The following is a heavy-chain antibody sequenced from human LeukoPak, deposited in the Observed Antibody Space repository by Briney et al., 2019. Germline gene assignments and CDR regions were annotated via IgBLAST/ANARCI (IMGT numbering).Heavy chain of an antibody. D-gene: IGHD3-22*01. J-gene: IGHJ4*02. CDR2: INHSGST. V-gene: IGHV4-34*01. CDR3: ARGCRGYYDSSGYYYYFDY. CDR1: GGSFSGYY. Sequence: SETLSLTCAVYGGSFSGYYWSWIRQPPGKGLEWIGEINHSGSTNYNPSLKSRVTISVGTSKNQFSLKLSSVTAADTAVYYCARGCRGYYDSSGYYYYFDYWGQGTLVTVSS.